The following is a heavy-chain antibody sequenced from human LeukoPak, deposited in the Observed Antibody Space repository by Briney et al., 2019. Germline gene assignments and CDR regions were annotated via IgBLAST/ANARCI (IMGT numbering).Heavy chain of an antibody. D-gene: IGHD5-12*01. CDR3: AKDIRGNSGYDATPDY. CDR2: ISWNSGNI. CDR1: GFTFDDYA. J-gene: IGHJ4*02. V-gene: IGHV3-9*01. Sequence: GGSLRLSRAASGFTFDDYAMHWVRQAPGKGLEWVSGISWNSGNIGYADSVKGRFTISRDNAKNSLYLQMNSLRAEDTALYYCAKDIRGNSGYDATPDYWGQGTLVTVSS.